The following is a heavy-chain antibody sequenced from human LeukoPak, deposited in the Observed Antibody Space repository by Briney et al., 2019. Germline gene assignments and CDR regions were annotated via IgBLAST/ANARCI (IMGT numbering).Heavy chain of an antibody. CDR3: AAVGYCSSTSCYGDYYYYGMDV. CDR2: IVVGSGNT. Sequence: SVNVSCKASGFTFTSSAMQWVRQARGQRLEWIGWIVVGSGNTNYAQKFQERVTITRDMSTSTAYMELSSLRSEDTAVYYCAAVGYCSSTSCYGDYYYYGMDVWGQGTTVTVSS. D-gene: IGHD2-2*01. CDR1: GFTFTSSA. V-gene: IGHV1-58*02. J-gene: IGHJ6*02.